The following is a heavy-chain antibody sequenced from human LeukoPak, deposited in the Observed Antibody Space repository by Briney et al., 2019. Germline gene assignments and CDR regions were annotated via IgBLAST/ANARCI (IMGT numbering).Heavy chain of an antibody. Sequence: ASVKDSCKASGYTFTGYYMHWVRQAPGQGLEWMGWINPNSGGTNYAQKFQGRVTMTRDTSISTAYMELSRLRSDDTAVYYCARHFGYSYGQFDYWGQGTLVTVSS. V-gene: IGHV1-2*02. CDR2: INPNSGGT. J-gene: IGHJ4*02. CDR1: GYTFTGYY. D-gene: IGHD5-18*01. CDR3: ARHFGYSYGQFDY.